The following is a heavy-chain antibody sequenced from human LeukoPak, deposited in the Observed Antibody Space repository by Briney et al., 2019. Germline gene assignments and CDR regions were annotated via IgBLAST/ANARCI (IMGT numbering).Heavy chain of an antibody. J-gene: IGHJ4*02. Sequence: ASETLSLTCAVYGGSFSGYYWSWIRQPPGKGLEWIGEINHSGSTNYNPSLKSRVTISLDTSKNQFSLKLSSVTAADTAVYYCSRHGRSSGDGYNSDSWGQGTLVTVSS. CDR1: GGSFSGYY. CDR2: INHSGST. CDR3: SRHGRSSGDGYNSDS. D-gene: IGHD5-24*01. V-gene: IGHV4-34*01.